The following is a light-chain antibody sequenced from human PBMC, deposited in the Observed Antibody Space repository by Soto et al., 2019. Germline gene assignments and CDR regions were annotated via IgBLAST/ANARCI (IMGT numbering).Light chain of an antibody. CDR3: QQYNNWPPT. J-gene: IGKJ4*01. CDR1: QSVNNN. CDR2: GAS. Sequence: EIVMTQSPATLSVSPGERATLSCRASQSVNNNLAWYQQKPGQAPRLLIYGASARATGIPARFSGSGSGTEFTLTISSLQSEDFAVYYCQQYNNWPPTFGGGTNVEIK. V-gene: IGKV3-15*01.